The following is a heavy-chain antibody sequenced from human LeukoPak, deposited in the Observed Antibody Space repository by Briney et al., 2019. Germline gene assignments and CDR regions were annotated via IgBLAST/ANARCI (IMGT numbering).Heavy chain of an antibody. CDR3: ARGPSNWGYYYYYMDV. J-gene: IGHJ6*03. D-gene: IGHD7-27*01. CDR1: GFTFSSYW. Sequence: GGSLGLSCAASGFTFSSYWMSWVRQAPGKGLEWVANIKQDGSEKYYVDSVKGRFTISRDNAKNSLYLQMNSLRAEDTAVYYCARGPSNWGYYYYYMDVWGKGTTVTVSS. V-gene: IGHV3-7*01. CDR2: IKQDGSEK.